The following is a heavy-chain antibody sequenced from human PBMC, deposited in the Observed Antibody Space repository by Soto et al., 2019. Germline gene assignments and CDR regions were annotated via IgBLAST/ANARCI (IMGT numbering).Heavy chain of an antibody. CDR3: ARHQVVGVNFDY. CDR2: IYYSGST. J-gene: IGHJ4*02. V-gene: IGHV4-39*01. D-gene: IGHD1-26*01. CDR1: GGSISSSSYY. Sequence: PSETLSLTCTVSGGSISSSSYYWGWIRQPPGKGLEWIGSIYYSGSTYYKPSLKSRVTISVDTSKNQFYLKLSSVTAADTAVYYCARHQVVGVNFDYWGQGTLVTVSS.